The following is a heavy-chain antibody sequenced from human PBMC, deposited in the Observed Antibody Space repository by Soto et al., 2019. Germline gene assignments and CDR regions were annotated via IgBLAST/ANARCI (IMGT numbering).Heavy chain of an antibody. D-gene: IGHD3-22*01. CDR2: IYYSGST. J-gene: IGHJ1*01. CDR1: GGSIDTYY. Sequence: PSETLSLTCTVSGGSIDTYYWSWIRQPPGKGLQWIGYIYYSGSTTYSPSLKSRVTISVDRSKNQFSLKLTSMTAADTAVYYCARLGGYYQSLYTCGQGALVPVSA. V-gene: IGHV4-59*08. CDR3: ARLGGYYQSLYT.